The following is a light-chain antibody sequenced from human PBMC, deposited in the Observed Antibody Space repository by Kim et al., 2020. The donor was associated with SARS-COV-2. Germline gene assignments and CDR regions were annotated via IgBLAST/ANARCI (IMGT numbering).Light chain of an antibody. V-gene: IGKV3D-15*01. CDR3: QQYNNWPPYS. Sequence: VSPRERATFYCRASQSVRRNVAWYQQKPGQAPRLLIYGGSTRATGIPAKFSGSGWGTEFTLTISSLQSDDSAVYYCQQYNNWPPYSFGQGTKLEI. CDR2: GGS. J-gene: IGKJ2*03. CDR1: QSVRRN.